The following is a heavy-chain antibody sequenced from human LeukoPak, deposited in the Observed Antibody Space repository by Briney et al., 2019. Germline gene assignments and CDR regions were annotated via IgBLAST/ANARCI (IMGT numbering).Heavy chain of an antibody. CDR1: GFSFSNYA. CDR3: AKSVDTTMVWNY. D-gene: IGHD5-18*01. Sequence: GGSLRLSCAASGFSFSNYAMSWVRQAPGKGLEWVSGISGSGSSTYYADSVKGRFTISRNNSKNTLYLQMSSLRAEDTATYYCAKSVDTTMVWNYWGQGTLVTVSS. J-gene: IGHJ4*02. V-gene: IGHV3-23*01. CDR2: ISGSGSST.